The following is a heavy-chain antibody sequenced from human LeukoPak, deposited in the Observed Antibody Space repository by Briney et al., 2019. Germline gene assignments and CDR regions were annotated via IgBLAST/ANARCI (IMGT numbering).Heavy chain of an antibody. CDR1: GGTFSSYA. V-gene: IGHV1-69*06. Sequence: ASVKVSCKASGGTFSSYAISWVRQAPGQGLEWMGGIIPIFGTANYAQKFQGRVTITADKSTSTAYMELSSLRSEDTAVYYCARAPIIVATPSGWFDPWGQGTLVTVSS. CDR3: ARAPIIVATPSGWFDP. J-gene: IGHJ5*02. D-gene: IGHD4-23*01. CDR2: IIPIFGTA.